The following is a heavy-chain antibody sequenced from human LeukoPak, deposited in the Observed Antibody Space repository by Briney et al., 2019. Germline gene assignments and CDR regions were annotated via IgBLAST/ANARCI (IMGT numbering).Heavy chain of an antibody. J-gene: IGHJ5*02. D-gene: IGHD2-8*01. V-gene: IGHV3-33*01. CDR3: ARDPPNA. Sequence: GGSLRLSCAASGFIFSNYGMHWVRQAPGKGLDWVAIISHDGTNRKYVDSVKGRFTISRDNAKNSLYLQMNSLRAEDTAVYYCARDPPNAWGQGTLVTVSS. CDR1: GFIFSNYG. CDR2: ISHDGTNR.